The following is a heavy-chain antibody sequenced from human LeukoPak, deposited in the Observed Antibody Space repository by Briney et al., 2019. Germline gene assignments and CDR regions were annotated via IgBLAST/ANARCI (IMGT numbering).Heavy chain of an antibody. V-gene: IGHV3-23*01. CDR1: GFTFSTYA. Sequence: GGSDTLFCAASGFTFSTYALNWVRQAPGKGLEWVSAISDSGGAILHADSVKGRFTMSRDNSKNSLFLQMNSLRAEDTALYYCARIGSAAFTDYWGHGSSVTVSS. CDR2: ISDSGGAI. J-gene: IGHJ4*03. CDR3: ARIGSAAFTDY. D-gene: IGHD3-3*02.